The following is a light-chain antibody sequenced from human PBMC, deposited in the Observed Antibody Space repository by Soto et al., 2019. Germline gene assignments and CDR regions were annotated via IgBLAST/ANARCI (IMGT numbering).Light chain of an antibody. Sequence: EIVMTQSPATLSVSPGEVATLSCSASQSVSSKLAWYQQKPGQAPRLLIYGASTRATGIPARFSGSGSGTVFTLIISSLQSEDSAVYYCQKYNSWLWTFGQGTRLEIK. J-gene: IGKJ5*01. CDR1: QSVSSK. CDR3: QKYNSWLWT. CDR2: GAS. V-gene: IGKV3-15*01.